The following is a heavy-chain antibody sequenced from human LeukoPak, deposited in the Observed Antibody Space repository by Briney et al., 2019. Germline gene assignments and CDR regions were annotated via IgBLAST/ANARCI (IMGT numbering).Heavy chain of an antibody. V-gene: IGHV4-34*01. CDR3: ARVRGYVVAVDY. CDR1: GGSFSGYY. J-gene: IGHJ4*02. D-gene: IGHD2-15*01. Sequence: SETLSLTCAVYGGSFSGYYWGWIRQPPGKGLEWIGEINHSGSTNYNPSLKSRVTISVDTSKSQFSLKLSSVTAADTAVYYCARVRGYVVAVDYWGQGTLVTVSS. CDR2: INHSGST.